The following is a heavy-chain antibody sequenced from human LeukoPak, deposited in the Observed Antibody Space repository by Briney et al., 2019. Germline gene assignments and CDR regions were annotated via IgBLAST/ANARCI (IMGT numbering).Heavy chain of an antibody. D-gene: IGHD3-16*01. CDR1: GFTFTTYG. Sequence: ASVKVSCKASGFTFTTYGISWVLQAPGQGLEWMGWISAYNGNTNYAQKLQGRVTMATETSTSTAYMQLRSLRSDDTAVYYCATEYVRTHYFDWWGQGTLVTVSS. CDR3: ATEYVRTHYFDW. CDR2: ISAYNGNT. V-gene: IGHV1-18*01. J-gene: IGHJ4*02.